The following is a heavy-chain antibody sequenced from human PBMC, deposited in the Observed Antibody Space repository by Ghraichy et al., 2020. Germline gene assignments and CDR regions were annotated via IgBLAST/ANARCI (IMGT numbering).Heavy chain of an antibody. CDR1: GGSISSYY. Sequence: SETLSLTCTVSGGSISSYYWSWIRQPPGKGLEWIGYIYYSGSTNYNPSLKSRVTISVDTSKNQFSLKLSSVTAADTAVYYCARVVTRFLEWPLWFDPWGQGTLVTVSS. V-gene: IGHV4-59*01. CDR3: ARVVTRFLEWPLWFDP. D-gene: IGHD3-3*01. CDR2: IYYSGST. J-gene: IGHJ5*02.